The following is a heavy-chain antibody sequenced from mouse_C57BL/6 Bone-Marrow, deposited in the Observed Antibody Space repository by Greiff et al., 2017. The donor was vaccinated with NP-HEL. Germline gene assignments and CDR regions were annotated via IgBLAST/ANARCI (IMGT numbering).Heavy chain of an antibody. CDR1: GYTFTTYP. Sequence: VQLQQSGAELVKPGASVKMSCKASGYTFTTYPIEWVKQNHGKSLEWIGNFHPYNDDTEYNEKFKNKATLTVEKSSSTVYLELSRLTSDDSSVLYGARGGNYWDYFDYWGQGTTLTVSS. CDR3: ARGGNYWDYFDY. D-gene: IGHD2-1*01. CDR2: FHPYNDDT. J-gene: IGHJ2*01. V-gene: IGHV1-47*01.